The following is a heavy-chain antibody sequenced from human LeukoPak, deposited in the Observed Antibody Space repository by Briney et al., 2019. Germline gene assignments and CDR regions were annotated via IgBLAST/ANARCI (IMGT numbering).Heavy chain of an antibody. CDR2: MNPNSGNT. J-gene: IGHJ4*02. CDR3: ARGRGGSLDY. Sequence: ASVKVSCKASGGTFSSYAISWVRQAPGQGLEWMGWMNPNSGNTGYAQKFQGRVTMTRNTSISTAYMELSSLRSEDTAVYYCARGRGGSLDYWGQGTLVTVSS. D-gene: IGHD1-26*01. CDR1: GGTFSSYA. V-gene: IGHV1-8*02.